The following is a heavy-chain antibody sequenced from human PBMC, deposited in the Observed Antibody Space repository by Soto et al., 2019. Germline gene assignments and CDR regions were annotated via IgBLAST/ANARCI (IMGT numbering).Heavy chain of an antibody. CDR3: AKRGPVVTLEKYFDY. Sequence: LRLSCVASGFAFKNYAMTWVRQAPGKGLEWVSGISGSGNTYYADSVKGRFTISRDNPKNTLYLQMDSLRAEDTAVYYCAKRGPVVTLEKYFDYWGQGTLVTVSA. CDR1: GFAFKNYA. J-gene: IGHJ4*02. CDR2: ISGSGNT. V-gene: IGHV3-23*01. D-gene: IGHD2-21*02.